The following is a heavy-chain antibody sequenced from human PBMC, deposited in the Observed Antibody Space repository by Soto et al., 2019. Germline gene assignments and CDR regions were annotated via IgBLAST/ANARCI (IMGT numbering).Heavy chain of an antibody. V-gene: IGHV4-39*07. D-gene: IGHD3-22*01. CDR3: ARDGRITMIVVDAFDI. Sequence: SETLSLTCTVSGGSISSSSYYWGWIRQPPGKGLEWIGSIYYSGSTYYNPSLKSRVTISVDTSKNQFSLKLSSVTAADTAVYYCARDGRITMIVVDAFDIWGQGTMVTVSS. CDR2: IYYSGST. J-gene: IGHJ3*02. CDR1: GGSISSSSYY.